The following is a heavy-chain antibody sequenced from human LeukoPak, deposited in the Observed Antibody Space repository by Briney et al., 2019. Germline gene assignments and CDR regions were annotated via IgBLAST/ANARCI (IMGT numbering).Heavy chain of an antibody. CDR1: GITFSYSA. Sequence: GSLRISLSTPGITFSYSALDWVRQTPGKGLGLVAAISVYESHKYYADSVKGRFTLSRDNSKNTLYLQMNSLTTEDTAVYYCAKDQGTGFSDFDYWGQGTLVTVSS. V-gene: IGHV3-30*18. CDR2: ISVYESHK. CDR3: AKDQGTGFSDFDY. J-gene: IGHJ4*02. D-gene: IGHD6-19*01.